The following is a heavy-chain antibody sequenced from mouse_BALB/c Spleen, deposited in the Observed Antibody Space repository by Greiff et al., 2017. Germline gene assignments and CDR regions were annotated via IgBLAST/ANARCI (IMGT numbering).Heavy chain of an antibody. Sequence: LQQPGSELVRPGASVKLSCKASGYTFTSYWMHWVKQRHGQGLEWIGNIYPGSGSTNYDEKFKSKGTLTVDTSSSTAYMHLSSLTSEDSAVYYCTRKRDSSGYAWFAYWGQGTLVTVSA. CDR3: TRKRDSSGYAWFAY. D-gene: IGHD3-2*01. CDR2: IYPGSGST. J-gene: IGHJ3*01. V-gene: IGHV1S22*01. CDR1: GYTFTSYW.